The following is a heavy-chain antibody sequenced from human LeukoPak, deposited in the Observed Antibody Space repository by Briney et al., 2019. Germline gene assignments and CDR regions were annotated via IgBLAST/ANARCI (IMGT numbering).Heavy chain of an antibody. Sequence: GASLQISCKGSGSIFTSYCNGWGRQLPGKGLEWMGIIYPDDSDTKYSPSFQGQVTTSADKSISPAYLQWSRLNASDTAMYYRARHVSEDIGVAGYYGMDLWGQGTTVTVSS. CDR3: ARHVSEDIGVAGYYGMDL. CDR2: IYPDDSDT. V-gene: IGHV5-51*01. J-gene: IGHJ6*02. D-gene: IGHD2-15*01. CDR1: GSIFTSYC.